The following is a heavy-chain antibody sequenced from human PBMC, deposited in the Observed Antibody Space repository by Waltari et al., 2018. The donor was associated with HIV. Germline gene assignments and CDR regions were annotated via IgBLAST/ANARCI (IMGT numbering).Heavy chain of an antibody. Sequence: QVPLVQSGAEVKKPGASVRVSCKASGYTFTGYYMLWVRQAPGQGLAWWGWINPSSGGANDAQKVQGRDTMTRETSSSTGYLELSRLRADDTAGYYCARDETVGVPAAQCCGMDVWGQGTTVTVSS. J-gene: IGHJ6*02. CDR2: INPSSGGA. CDR3: ARDETVGVPAAQCCGMDV. D-gene: IGHD2-2*01. V-gene: IGHV1-2*02. CDR1: GYTFTGYY.